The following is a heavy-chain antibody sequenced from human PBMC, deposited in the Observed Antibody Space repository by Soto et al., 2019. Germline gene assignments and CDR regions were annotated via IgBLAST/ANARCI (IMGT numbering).Heavy chain of an antibody. CDR3: AKLVGRGVIYYYGMDV. D-gene: IGHD3-10*01. CDR2: ISYDGSNK. Sequence: QVQLVESGGGVVQPGRSLRLSCAASGFTFSSYGMHWVRQAPGKGLEWVAVISYDGSNKYYADSVKGRFTIYRDNSKNTLDLQMNSLRAEDTAVYYCAKLVGRGVIYYYGMDVWGQGTTVTVSS. V-gene: IGHV3-30*18. J-gene: IGHJ6*02. CDR1: GFTFSSYG.